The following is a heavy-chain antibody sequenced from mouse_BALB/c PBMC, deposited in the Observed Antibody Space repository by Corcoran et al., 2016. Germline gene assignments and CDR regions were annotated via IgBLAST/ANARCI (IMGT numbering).Heavy chain of an antibody. CDR1: GYTFTNYG. V-gene: IGHV9-3-1*01. CDR3: ARGPRDYYAMDY. J-gene: IGHJ4*01. Sequence: QNQLVQSGPELKKPGETVKISCKASGYTFTNYGMNWVKQAPGKGLKWMGWINTYTGEPTYADDFKGRFAFSLETSASTAYLQINNLKNEDTATYFCARGPRDYYAMDYGGQGTSVTVSS. CDR2: INTYTGEP.